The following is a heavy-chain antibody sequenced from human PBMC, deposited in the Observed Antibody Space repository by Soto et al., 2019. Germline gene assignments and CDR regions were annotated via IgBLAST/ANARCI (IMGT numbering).Heavy chain of an antibody. CDR2: ISAYNGNT. CDR3: ARVGFVVVPAARGWFDP. Sequence: QVQLVQSGAEVKKPGASVKVSCKASGYTFTSYGISWVRQAPGQGLEWMGWISAYNGNTNYAQKLQGRVTMTTDTPTSTAYMELRSLRSDDTAVYYCARVGFVVVPAARGWFDPWGQGTLVTVSS. V-gene: IGHV1-18*01. CDR1: GYTFTSYG. J-gene: IGHJ5*02. D-gene: IGHD2-2*01.